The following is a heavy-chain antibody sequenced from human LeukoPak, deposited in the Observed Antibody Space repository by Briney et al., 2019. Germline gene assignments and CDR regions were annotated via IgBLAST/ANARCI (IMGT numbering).Heavy chain of an antibody. Sequence: PGGSLRLSCAASGFTFSSYGMHWVRQAPGKGLXXXXVIWYDGSNKYYADSVKGRFTISRDNSKNTLYLQMNSLRAEDTAVYYCARVPYDSSGYYYDYYYGMDVWGQGTTVTVSS. V-gene: IGHV3-33*01. CDR1: GFTFSSYG. CDR2: IWYDGSNK. CDR3: ARVPYDSSGYYYDYYYGMDV. J-gene: IGHJ6*02. D-gene: IGHD3-22*01.